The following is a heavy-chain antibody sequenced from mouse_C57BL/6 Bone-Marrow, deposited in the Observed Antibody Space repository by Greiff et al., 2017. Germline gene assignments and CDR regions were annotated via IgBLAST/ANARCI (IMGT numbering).Heavy chain of an antibody. J-gene: IGHJ2*01. Sequence: EVQLQESGPGLVKPSQSLSLTCSVTGYSITSGYYWNWIRQFPGNKLEWMGYISYDGSNNYNPSLKNRISITRDTSKNRFFLKLNSVTTEDTATYYCERIYYDYDGGFDYWGQGTTLTVSS. V-gene: IGHV3-6*01. CDR3: ERIYYDYDGGFDY. CDR1: GYSITSGYY. CDR2: ISYDGSN. D-gene: IGHD2-4*01.